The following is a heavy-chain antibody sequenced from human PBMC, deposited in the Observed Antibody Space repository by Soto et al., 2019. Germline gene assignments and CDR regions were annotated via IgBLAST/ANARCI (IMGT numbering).Heavy chain of an antibody. CDR2: IYYSGST. D-gene: IGHD5-12*01. V-gene: IGHV4-30-4*01. CDR1: GGSISSGDYY. J-gene: IGHJ6*02. CDR3: ARGGGYEGYYYYGMDV. Sequence: SETLSLTCTVSGGSISSGDYYWSWIRQPPGKGLEWIGYIYYSGSTYYNPSLKSRVTISVETSKNQFSLKLSSVTAADTAVYYCARGGGYEGYYYYGMDVWGQGTTVTVSS.